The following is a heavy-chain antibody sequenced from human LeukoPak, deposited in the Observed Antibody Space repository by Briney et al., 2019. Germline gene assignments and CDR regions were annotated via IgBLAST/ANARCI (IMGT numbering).Heavy chain of an antibody. CDR2: IYYSGST. J-gene: IGHJ4*02. CDR3: ARGLYYYGSGSYYTTFDY. V-gene: IGHV4-59*01. Sequence: PSETLSLTCTVSGVSISSYYWSWIRQPPGKGLEWIGYIYYSGSTNYNPSLKSRVTISVDTSKNQFSLKLSSVTAADTAVYYCARGLYYYGSGSYYTTFDYWGQGTLVTVSS. D-gene: IGHD3-10*01. CDR1: GVSISSYY.